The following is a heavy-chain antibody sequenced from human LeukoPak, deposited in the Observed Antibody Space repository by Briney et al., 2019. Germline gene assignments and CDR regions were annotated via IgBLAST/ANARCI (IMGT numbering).Heavy chain of an antibody. CDR3: ARDSIYGSGSSPYYYYYMDV. J-gene: IGHJ6*03. CDR1: GFTFSSYE. V-gene: IGHV3-48*03. CDR2: ISSSGSTI. D-gene: IGHD3-10*01. Sequence: GGSLGLSCAASGFTFSSYEMNWVRQAPGKGLEWVSYISSSGSTIYYADSVKGRFTISRDNSKNTLYLQMNSLRAEDTAVYYCARDSIYGSGSSPYYYYYMDVWGKGTTVTISS.